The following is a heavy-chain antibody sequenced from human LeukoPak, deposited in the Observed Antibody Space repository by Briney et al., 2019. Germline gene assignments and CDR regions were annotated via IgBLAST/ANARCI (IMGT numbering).Heavy chain of an antibody. CDR2: INHSGST. Sequence: SETLSLTCAVYGGSFSGYYWSWIRQPPGKGLEWVGEINHSGSTNYNPSLKSRVTISADTSKNQFSLKLSSVTAADTAVYYCASPGVDCGGDCYWYYFDYWGQGTLVTVSS. J-gene: IGHJ4*02. V-gene: IGHV4-34*01. CDR1: GGSFSGYY. D-gene: IGHD2-21*02. CDR3: ASPGVDCGGDCYWYYFDY.